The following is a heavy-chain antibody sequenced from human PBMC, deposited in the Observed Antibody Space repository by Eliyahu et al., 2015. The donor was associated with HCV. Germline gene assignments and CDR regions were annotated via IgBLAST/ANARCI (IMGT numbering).Heavy chain of an antibody. CDR2: INHSGST. D-gene: IGHD3-22*01. V-gene: IGHV4-34*01. CDR1: GGSFSGHY. Sequence: QVQLQQWGAGLLKPSETLSLTCSVYGGSFSGHYWNWIRQSPEKGLEWIGEINHSGSTNYNPSLKSRVTMSVDTSKNQFSLKLNSVTAADTAVYYCARGLRGFPPTLIDYWGQGTLVTVSS. J-gene: IGHJ4*02. CDR3: ARGLRGFPPTLIDY.